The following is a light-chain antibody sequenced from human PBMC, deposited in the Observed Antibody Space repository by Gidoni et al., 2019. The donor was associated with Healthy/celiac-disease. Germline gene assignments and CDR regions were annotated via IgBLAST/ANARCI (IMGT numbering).Light chain of an antibody. J-gene: IGLJ3*02. CDR2: GNS. CDR1: SSNIGAGYD. V-gene: IGLV1-40*01. Sequence: QSVLPQPPSVSGPPGQGVTISCTGSSSNIGAGYDVHWYQQRPGTAPKLLIYGNSNRPSGVPDRFSGSKSGTSASLAITGLQTEDEADYYCQSYDSSLSGWVFGGGTKLTVL. CDR3: QSYDSSLSGWV.